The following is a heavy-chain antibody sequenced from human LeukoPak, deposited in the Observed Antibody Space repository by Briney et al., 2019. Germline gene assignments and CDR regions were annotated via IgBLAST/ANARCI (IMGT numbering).Heavy chain of an antibody. CDR1: GFTFSSYW. V-gene: IGHV3-7*01. D-gene: IGHD3-10*01. Sequence: GGSLRLSCAASGFTFSSYWMSWVRQAPGKGLEWVANIKQDGSEKYYVDSVKGRFTISRDNAKNSLYLQMNSLRAEDTAVYYCARSPLYGSGSYYSYYSDYWGQGTLVTVSS. CDR3: ARSPLYGSGSYYSYYSDY. CDR2: IKQDGSEK. J-gene: IGHJ4*02.